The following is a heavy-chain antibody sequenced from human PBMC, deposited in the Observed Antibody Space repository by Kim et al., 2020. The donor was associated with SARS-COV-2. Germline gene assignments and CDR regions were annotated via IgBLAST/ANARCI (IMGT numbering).Heavy chain of an antibody. D-gene: IGHD5-12*01. CDR3: ARGAQGGTTYDEYFRH. V-gene: IGHV3-23*01. Sequence: GGSLRLSCAASGFTFSSMAWVRQAPGRGLEWVSTISGAGDLTFYADSVKGRFTISRDNSKQTVYLQMNSLRADDTAVYYCARGAQGGTTYDEYFRHWGQG. CDR1: GFTFSS. CDR2: ISGAGDLT. J-gene: IGHJ1*01.